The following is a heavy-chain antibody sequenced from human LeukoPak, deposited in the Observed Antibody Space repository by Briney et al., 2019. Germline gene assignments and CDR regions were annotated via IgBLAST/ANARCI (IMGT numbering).Heavy chain of an antibody. CDR1: AFIFSDYW. CDR2: IKEDGSEK. D-gene: IGHD6-13*01. V-gene: IGHV3-7*01. CDR3: SRPYSSSWYDAFDL. J-gene: IGHJ3*01. Sequence: TGGSLRLFCAASAFIFSDYWMTWVRQAPGKGLEWVANIKEDGSEKYYVDSVKGRFTISRDNAKNSLYLQMNSLRAEDTAVYYCSRPYSSSWYDAFDLWGQGTMVTVSS.